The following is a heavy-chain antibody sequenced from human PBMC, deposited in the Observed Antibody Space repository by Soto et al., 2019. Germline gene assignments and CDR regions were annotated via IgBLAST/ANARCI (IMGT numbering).Heavy chain of an antibody. V-gene: IGHV3-9*01. CDR2: IVWNSATI. Sequence: SRIIYCAASGFTFDDYAMHWVRQAPGKGLEWVSGIVWNSATIGYADSVKGRFTISRDNAKNSLYLQMNSLRAEDTALYYCAKDWRALRHLASGSFDRCGRSTLVT. CDR1: GFTFDDYA. J-gene: IGHJ2*01. D-gene: IGHD3-9*01. CDR3: AKDWRALRHLASGSFDR.